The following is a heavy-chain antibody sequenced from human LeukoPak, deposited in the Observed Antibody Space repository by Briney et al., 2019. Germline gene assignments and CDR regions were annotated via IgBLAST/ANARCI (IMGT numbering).Heavy chain of an antibody. CDR3: ARHFVRSGSYWADY. V-gene: IGHV4-38-2*01. CDR1: GYSISSGYY. J-gene: IGHJ4*01. D-gene: IGHD1-26*01. CDR2: IYHSGST. Sequence: SETLSLTCAVSGYSISSGYYWGWIRQPPGKGLEWIGSIYHSGSTYYNPSLKSRVTISVDTSKHQFSLRVHSVTAADTAVYYCARHFVRSGSYWADYCGQGTLVTDPS.